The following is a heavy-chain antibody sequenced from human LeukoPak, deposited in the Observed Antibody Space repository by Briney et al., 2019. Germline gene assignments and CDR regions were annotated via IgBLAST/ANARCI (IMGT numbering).Heavy chain of an antibody. Sequence: QTGGSLRLSCAASGLTVSNNYMHWLRQVPGKGLEWVSVTYTSGGTDYADSVKGRFIISRDNSKNTLYLQMNSLRAEDTAVYYCAKDSIVYIVATIFDYWGQGTLVTVSS. J-gene: IGHJ4*02. D-gene: IGHD5-12*01. CDR1: GLTVSNNY. V-gene: IGHV3-66*01. CDR3: AKDSIVYIVATIFDY. CDR2: TYTSGGT.